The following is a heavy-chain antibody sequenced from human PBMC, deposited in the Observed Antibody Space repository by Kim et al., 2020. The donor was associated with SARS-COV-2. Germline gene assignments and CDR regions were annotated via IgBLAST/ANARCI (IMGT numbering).Heavy chain of an antibody. CDR2: IQNDGST. J-gene: IGHJ5*02. CDR1: GGFYNNYY. Sequence: SETLSLTCTVSGGFYNNYYWNWIRQSPGKGLEWIAYIQNDGSTYFNPSLISRVTISIDASRDQFSLRLASVTAADTAIYYCARRIRSDEPHDADNWFDPWGQGILVTVSS. D-gene: IGHD3-10*01. V-gene: IGHV4-59*01. CDR3: ARRIRSDEPHDADNWFDP.